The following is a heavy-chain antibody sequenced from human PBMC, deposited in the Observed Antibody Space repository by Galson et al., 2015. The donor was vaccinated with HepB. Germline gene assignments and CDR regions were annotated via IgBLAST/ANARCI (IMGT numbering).Heavy chain of an antibody. CDR1: GFTFSSYS. Sequence: SLRLSCAASGFTFSSYSMNWVRQAPGKGLEWVSSISSSSSYIYYADSVKGRFTISRDNAKNSLYLQMNSLRAEDTAVYYCARDPGYGDYFDYRGQGTLVTVSS. CDR3: ARDPGYGDYFDY. V-gene: IGHV3-21*01. CDR2: ISSSSSYI. D-gene: IGHD4-17*01. J-gene: IGHJ4*02.